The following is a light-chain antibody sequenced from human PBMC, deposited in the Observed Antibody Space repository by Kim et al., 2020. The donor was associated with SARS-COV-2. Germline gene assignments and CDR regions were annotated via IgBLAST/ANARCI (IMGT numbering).Light chain of an antibody. CDR3: QRRSNGTIT. CDR2: EAS. CDR1: QNVSNC. J-gene: IGKJ5*01. V-gene: IGKV3-11*01. Sequence: ERATLAGRASQNVSNCIAWYQQKPGQAPRPLISEASSRATGIPDRLSGSASGTDFALTISRLEPKDLAVYVSQRRSNGTITCGQETRLEIK.